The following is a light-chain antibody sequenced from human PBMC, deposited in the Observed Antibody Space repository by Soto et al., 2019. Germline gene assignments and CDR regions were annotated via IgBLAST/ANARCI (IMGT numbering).Light chain of an antibody. CDR1: RGHSNYA. CDR3: QTWGSGIVV. V-gene: IGLV4-69*01. CDR2: LNSDGSH. Sequence: QPVLTQSPSASASLGASVKLTCTLSRGHSNYAIAWHQQQSEKGPRYLMKLNSDGSHSKGDGIPDRFSGSSSGAERYLTISSLQSEDEADYYGQTWGSGIVVFGGGTKLTVL. J-gene: IGLJ2*01.